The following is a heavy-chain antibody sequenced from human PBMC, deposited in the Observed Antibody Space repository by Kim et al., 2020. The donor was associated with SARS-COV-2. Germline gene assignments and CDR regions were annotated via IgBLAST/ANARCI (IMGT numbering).Heavy chain of an antibody. CDR1: GFTFDDYA. CDR2: ISGDGGST. Sequence: GGSLRLSCAASGFTFDDYAMHWVRQAPGKGLEWLSLISGDGGSTYYADSVKGRFTISRDNSKNSLYLQMNSLRTEDTALYYCAKDISIVVVTATPDYWGQGTLVTVSS. J-gene: IGHJ4*02. D-gene: IGHD2-21*02. V-gene: IGHV3-43*02. CDR3: AKDISIVVVTATPDY.